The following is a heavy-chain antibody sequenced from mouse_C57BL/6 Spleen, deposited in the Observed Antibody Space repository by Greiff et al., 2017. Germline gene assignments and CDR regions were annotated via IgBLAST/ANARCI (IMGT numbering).Heavy chain of an antibody. D-gene: IGHD1-1*01. J-gene: IGHJ2*01. V-gene: IGHV1-22*01. CDR2: INPNNGGT. Sequence: VQLQQSGPELVKPGASVKMSCKASGYTFTDYNMHWVKQSHGKSLEWIGYINPNNGGTSYNQKFKGKATLTVNKSSSTAYMELRSLTSDDSAVXYCARRIITNTYYFDYWGQGTTLTVSS. CDR3: ARRIITNTYYFDY. CDR1: GYTFTDYN.